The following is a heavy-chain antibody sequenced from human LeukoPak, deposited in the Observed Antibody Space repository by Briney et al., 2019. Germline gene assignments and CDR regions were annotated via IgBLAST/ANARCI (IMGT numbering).Heavy chain of an antibody. J-gene: IGHJ4*02. V-gene: IGHV3-21*01. CDR1: GFTFSSYS. D-gene: IGHD4-17*01. Sequence: GGSLRLSCAASGFTFSSYSMNWVRQAPGKGLEWVSSISSSSYIYYADSVKGRFTISRDNAKNSLYLQMNSLRAEDTAVYYCATTRGDYVYDYWGQGTLVTVSS. CDR2: ISSSSYI. CDR3: ATTRGDYVYDY.